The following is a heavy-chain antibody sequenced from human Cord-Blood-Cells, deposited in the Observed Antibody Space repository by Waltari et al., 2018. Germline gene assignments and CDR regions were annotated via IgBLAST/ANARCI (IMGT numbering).Heavy chain of an antibody. CDR2: INHSGST. Sequence: QVQLQQWGAGLLKPSETLSLTCAVYGGSFSGHYWSWIRQPPGKGLEWIGEINHSGSTNYTPSLKSRVTISVDTSKNQFSLKLSSVTAADTAVYYWARTDASGADYIWGSYRYAFDIWGQGTMVTVSS. CDR3: ARTDASGADYIWGSYRYAFDI. D-gene: IGHD3-16*02. CDR1: GGSFSGHY. J-gene: IGHJ3*02. V-gene: IGHV4-34*01.